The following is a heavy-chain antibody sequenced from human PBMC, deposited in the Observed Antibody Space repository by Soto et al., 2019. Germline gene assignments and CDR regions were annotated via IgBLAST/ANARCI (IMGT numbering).Heavy chain of an antibody. CDR1: GASISSGNYY. CDR2: IYHNGNT. D-gene: IGHD3-10*01. J-gene: IGHJ3*02. V-gene: IGHV4-30-4*01. Sequence: QVQLQESGPGLVKPSQTLSLTCTVSGASISSGNYYWSWIRQAPGKGLEWIGYIYHNGNTYYNPSLKSRLTILVDTSNNQFSLRLSSVTAADTAVYYCARDPYGSGTSYNTAFDIWGQGTMVTVSS. CDR3: ARDPYGSGTSYNTAFDI.